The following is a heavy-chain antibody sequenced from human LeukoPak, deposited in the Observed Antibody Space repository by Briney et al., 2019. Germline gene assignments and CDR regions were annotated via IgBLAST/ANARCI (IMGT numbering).Heavy chain of an antibody. CDR3: ARGRPPYYDFDY. V-gene: IGHV1-69*04. Sequence: SVKVSCKASGYTFTSYYMHWVRQAPGQGLEWMGRIIPILGIANYAQKFQGRVTITADKSTRTAYMELSSLRSEDTAVYYCARGRPPYYDFDYWGQGTLVTVSS. CDR2: IIPILGIA. CDR1: GYTFTSYY. J-gene: IGHJ4*02. D-gene: IGHD3-3*01.